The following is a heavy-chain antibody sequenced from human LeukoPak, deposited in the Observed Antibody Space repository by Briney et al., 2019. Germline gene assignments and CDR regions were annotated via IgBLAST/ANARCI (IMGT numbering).Heavy chain of an antibody. Sequence: QPGGSLRLSCTASGFTFSSYSMNWVRQAPGKGLEWVAVIRYDGSNKYYADSVKGRFTISRDNSKNTLYLQMNSLRAEDTAVYYCARGWFGQSPSYGMDVWGQGTTVTVSS. CDR3: ARGWFGQSPSYGMDV. D-gene: IGHD3-10*01. J-gene: IGHJ6*02. V-gene: IGHV3-33*08. CDR1: GFTFSSYS. CDR2: IRYDGSNK.